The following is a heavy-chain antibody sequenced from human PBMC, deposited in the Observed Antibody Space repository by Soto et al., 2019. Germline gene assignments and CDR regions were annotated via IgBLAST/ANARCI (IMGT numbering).Heavy chain of an antibody. J-gene: IGHJ6*02. CDR2: IYYSGST. D-gene: IGHD3-9*01. Sequence: RLPPEKGLEWIGYIYYSGSTNYNPPLKTRVTISVDTSKNQFSLKTSSVTAADTAVYYCARVLYDILTASQTHAMAVWGE. V-gene: IGHV4-59*01. CDR3: ARVLYDILTASQTHAMAV.